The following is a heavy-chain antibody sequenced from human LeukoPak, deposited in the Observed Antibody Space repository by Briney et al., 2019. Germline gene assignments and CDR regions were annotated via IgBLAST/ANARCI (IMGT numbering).Heavy chain of an antibody. CDR1: GGSISSYY. D-gene: IGHD3-10*01. J-gene: IGHJ5*02. Sequence: SETLSLTCTVPGGSISSYYWSWIRQPPGEGLEWFGYIYYSGSTNYNPSLKSRVTISVDTSKNQFSLKLSSVTAADTAVYYCARGIWFGELLAQGWFDPWGQGTLVTVSS. V-gene: IGHV4-59*01. CDR3: ARGIWFGELLAQGWFDP. CDR2: IYYSGST.